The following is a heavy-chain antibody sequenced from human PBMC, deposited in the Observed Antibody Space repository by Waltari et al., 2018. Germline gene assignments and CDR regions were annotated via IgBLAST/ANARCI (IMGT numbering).Heavy chain of an antibody. CDR1: GFTPGRYW. CDR2: IMTDGSEE. Sequence: EVQLVESGGGLVQPGGSMRLSCAASGFTPGRYWMSWVRQAPGKGPEWVANIMTDGSEEYYVDSVRGRFTISRDNAKNSLYLQMNSLRPEDTAVYYCARDQWFAFDIWGHGTMVTVSS. J-gene: IGHJ3*02. CDR3: ARDQWFAFDI. D-gene: IGHD3-22*01. V-gene: IGHV3-7*01.